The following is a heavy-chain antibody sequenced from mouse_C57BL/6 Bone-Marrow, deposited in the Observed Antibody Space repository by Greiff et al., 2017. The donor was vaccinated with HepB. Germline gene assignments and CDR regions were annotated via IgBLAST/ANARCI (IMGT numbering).Heavy chain of an antibody. Sequence: QVQLQQPGAELVKPGASVKMSCKASGYTFTSYWITWVKQRPGQGLEWIGDIYPGSGSTNYNEKFKSKATLTVDTSSSTAYMQLSSLTSEDSAVYYCARTGYGSSLFDYWGQGTTLTVSS. D-gene: IGHD1-1*01. CDR3: ARTGYGSSLFDY. V-gene: IGHV1-55*01. CDR1: GYTFTSYW. CDR2: IYPGSGST. J-gene: IGHJ2*01.